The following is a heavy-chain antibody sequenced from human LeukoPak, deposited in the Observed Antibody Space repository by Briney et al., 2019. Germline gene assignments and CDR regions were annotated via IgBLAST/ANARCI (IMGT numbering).Heavy chain of an antibody. CDR2: IYPGDSDT. Sequence: GESLKISFKGSGYSFTNYWIGWVRQMPGKGLEWMGIIYPGDSDTRYSPSFQGQVTISVDKSVNTAYLQWSSLKASDTAMYYCARLGDLYGDYGIHDYWGQGTLVTVSS. CDR1: GYSFTNYW. CDR3: ARLGDLYGDYGIHDY. D-gene: IGHD4-17*01. J-gene: IGHJ4*02. V-gene: IGHV5-51*01.